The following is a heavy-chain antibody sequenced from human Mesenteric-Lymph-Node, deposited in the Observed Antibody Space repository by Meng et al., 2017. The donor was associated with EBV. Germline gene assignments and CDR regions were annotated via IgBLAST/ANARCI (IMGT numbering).Heavy chain of an antibody. CDR1: GGAISGPTW. J-gene: IGHJ4*02. CDR2: VYHSGST. CDR3: AEVLNGYYYFDY. D-gene: IGHD3-22*01. V-gene: IGHV4-4*02. Sequence: QGRLQQSGPGLVKPSGTLSLSWAVSGGAISGPTWWSWVRQPPGQGLECIGEVYHSGSTNYNPSLKSRVSMSVDTSKNHFSLKLTSVTAADTAMYYCAEVLNGYYYFDYWGQGTLVTVSS.